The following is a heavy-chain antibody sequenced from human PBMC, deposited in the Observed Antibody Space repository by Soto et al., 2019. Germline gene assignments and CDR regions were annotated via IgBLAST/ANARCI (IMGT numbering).Heavy chain of an antibody. J-gene: IGHJ4*02. CDR3: ARSRYEAGTSPIDY. CDR1: GGSFSGYY. V-gene: IGHV4-34*01. CDR2: INHSGST. Sequence: ASETLSLTCAVYGGSFSGYYWSWIRQPPGKGLEWIGEINHSGSTNYNPSLKSRVTISVDTSKNQFSLKLSSVTAADTAVYYCARSRYEAGTSPIDYWGQGTLVTVSS. D-gene: IGHD6-19*01.